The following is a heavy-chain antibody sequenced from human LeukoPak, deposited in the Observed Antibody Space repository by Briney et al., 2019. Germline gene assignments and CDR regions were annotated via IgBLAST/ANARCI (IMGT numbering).Heavy chain of an antibody. J-gene: IGHJ4*02. V-gene: IGHV3-21*01. D-gene: IGHD1-1*01. CDR1: GFTFSSYS. Sequence: GGSLRLSCAASGFTFSSYSMNWVRQAPGKGLEWVSSISSSSSYIYYADSVKGRFTISRDNAKNSLYLQMNSLRAEDTAIYYRARGYNNNWMSDYWGQGTLVTVSS. CDR2: ISSSSSYI. CDR3: ARGYNNNWMSDY.